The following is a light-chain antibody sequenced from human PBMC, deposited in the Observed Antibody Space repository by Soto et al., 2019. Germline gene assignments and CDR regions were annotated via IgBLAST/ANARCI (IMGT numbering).Light chain of an antibody. V-gene: IGKV3-20*01. CDR3: QQYGTSLT. Sequence: EIVLTQSPGTLSLSPGERATLSCRASQSVTNNYLAWYQHKPGQAPRCLIYGAAIRSTGIPDRFSGSGSGTDFTLTISRLEHEDFDVYSCQQYGTSLTFGQGTKLEIK. J-gene: IGKJ2*01. CDR1: QSVTNNY. CDR2: GAA.